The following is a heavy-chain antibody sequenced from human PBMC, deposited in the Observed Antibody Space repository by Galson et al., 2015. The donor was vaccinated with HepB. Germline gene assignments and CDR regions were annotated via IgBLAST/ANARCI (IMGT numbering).Heavy chain of an antibody. V-gene: IGHV1-69*13. CDR1: GGTFSSYA. J-gene: IGHJ1*01. Sequence: SVKVSCKASGGTFSSYAISWVRQAPGQGLEWMGGIIPIFGTANYAQKFQGRVTITADESTSTAYMELSSLRSEDTAVYYCARAIHRYYYDSSGYQPQEYFQHWGQGTLVTVSS. CDR3: ARAIHRYYYDSSGYQPQEYFQH. CDR2: IIPIFGTA. D-gene: IGHD3-22*01.